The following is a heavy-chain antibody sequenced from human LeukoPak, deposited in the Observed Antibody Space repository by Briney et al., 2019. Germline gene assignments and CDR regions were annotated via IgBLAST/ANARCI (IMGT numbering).Heavy chain of an antibody. J-gene: IGHJ4*02. CDR1: GYTFTTYY. D-gene: IGHD4-23*01. CDR3: ARETYGANSGATDY. CDR2: INPRGGST. Sequence: ASVKVSCKASGYTFTTYYMYWVRQAPGQGLEWMGRINPRGGSTIYAQKFLGRVTMTRDTSTTTVYMELSSLRSEDTAVYYCARETYGANSGATDYWGQGTLVTVSS. V-gene: IGHV1-46*01.